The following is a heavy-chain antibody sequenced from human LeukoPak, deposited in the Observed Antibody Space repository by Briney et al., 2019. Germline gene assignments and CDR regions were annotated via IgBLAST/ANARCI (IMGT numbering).Heavy chain of an antibody. CDR1: GFTFSSYW. CDR3: ARGMATIELVFDY. Sequence: GGSLRLSCAASGFTFSSYWMGWVRQAPGKGLEWVANIKQDGSEKYYVDSVKGRFTISRDNAKNSLYLQMNSLRAEDTAVYYCARGMATIELVFDYWGLGTLVTVSS. J-gene: IGHJ4*02. D-gene: IGHD5-24*01. CDR2: IKQDGSEK. V-gene: IGHV3-7*01.